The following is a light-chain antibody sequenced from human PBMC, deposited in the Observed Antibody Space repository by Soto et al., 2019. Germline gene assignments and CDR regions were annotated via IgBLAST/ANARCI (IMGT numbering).Light chain of an antibody. J-gene: IGLJ1*01. Sequence: QSALTQPASVSGSPGQSITISCTGTSSDVGGYNSVSWCQVHPGKAPKLIPYDVGDRPSGVSYRFSGSKSGNTASLTISGLQAADEADYYCSSYTASSTYVFGTGTKVTV. CDR2: DVG. V-gene: IGLV2-14*03. CDR1: SSDVGGYNS. CDR3: SSYTASSTYV.